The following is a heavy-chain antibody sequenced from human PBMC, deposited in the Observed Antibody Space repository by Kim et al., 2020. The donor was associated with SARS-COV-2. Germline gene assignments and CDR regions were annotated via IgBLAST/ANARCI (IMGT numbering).Heavy chain of an antibody. CDR2: ISYDGSNK. D-gene: IGHD6-13*01. V-gene: IGHV3-30*04. Sequence: GGSLRLSCAASGFTFSSYAMHWVRQAPGKGLEWMAVISYDGSNKYYADSVKGRFTISRDNSKNTLYLQMNSLRAEDTAVYYCARAAAGGSYYYGMDVWG. CDR3: ARAAAGGSYYYGMDV. J-gene: IGHJ6*02. CDR1: GFTFSSYA.